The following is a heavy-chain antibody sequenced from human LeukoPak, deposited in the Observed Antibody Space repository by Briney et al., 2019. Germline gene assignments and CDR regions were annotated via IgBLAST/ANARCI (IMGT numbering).Heavy chain of an antibody. CDR1: GFTFSSYG. Sequence: GGSLRLSCAASGFTFSSYGMHWVRQAPGKGLEWVAVISYDGSNKYYADSVKGRFTISRENSKNTLYLQMNSLRAEDTAVYYCAKSSDYYGSGSYDYWGQGTLVTVSS. V-gene: IGHV3-30*18. CDR2: ISYDGSNK. CDR3: AKSSDYYGSGSYDY. D-gene: IGHD3-10*01. J-gene: IGHJ4*02.